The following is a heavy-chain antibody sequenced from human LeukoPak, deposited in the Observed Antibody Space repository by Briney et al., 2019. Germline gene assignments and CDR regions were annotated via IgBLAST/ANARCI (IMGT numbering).Heavy chain of an antibody. D-gene: IGHD6-19*01. CDR3: AKDARRTSGWYYFDH. J-gene: IGHJ4*02. V-gene: IGHV3-23*01. CDR2: ITYSGDST. CDR1: GFSFNILA. Sequence: PGGSLRLSCAASGFSFNILAMKWVRQAPGKGLEWVSGITYSGDSTYYADSVKGRFTISRDNSKNTLYLQMDTLRADDTAVYYCAKDARRTSGWYYFDHWGRGTLVTVSS.